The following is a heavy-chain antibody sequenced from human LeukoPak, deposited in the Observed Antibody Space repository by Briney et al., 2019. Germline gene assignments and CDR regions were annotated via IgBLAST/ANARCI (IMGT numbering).Heavy chain of an antibody. CDR3: ARGTYYDYVWGSYRLYYFDY. CDR1: GGSISSYY. V-gene: IGHV4-59*12. J-gene: IGHJ4*02. Sequence: SETLSLTCTVSGGSISSYYWSWIRQPPGKGLEWIGYIYYSGSTNYNPSLKSRVTISVDTSKNQFSLKLSSVTAADTAVYYCARGTYYDYVWGSYRLYYFDYWGQGTLVTVSS. D-gene: IGHD3-16*02. CDR2: IYYSGST.